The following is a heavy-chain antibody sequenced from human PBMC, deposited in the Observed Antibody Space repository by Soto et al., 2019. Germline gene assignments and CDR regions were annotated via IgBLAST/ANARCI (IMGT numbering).Heavy chain of an antibody. Sequence: QGQLVESGGCVVQPGMSLSLSCAASGFTFSDYAMDWVRQAPGKGLEWVALTSHDERKISYADSVKGRFTISRGNSEKTLYLQMYSLSAEDTAVYYCARGRYSKGWYYYDYWGQGTLVTVSS. CDR2: TSHDERKI. CDR3: ARGRYSKGWYYYDY. D-gene: IGHD6-19*01. J-gene: IGHJ4*02. CDR1: GFTFSDYA. V-gene: IGHV3-33*01.